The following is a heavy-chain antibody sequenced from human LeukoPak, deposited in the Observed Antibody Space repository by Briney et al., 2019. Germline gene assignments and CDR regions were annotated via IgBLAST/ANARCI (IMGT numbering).Heavy chain of an antibody. J-gene: IGHJ4*02. CDR2: IYSGGST. Sequence: PGGSLRLSCAASGFTVSSNYMSWVRQAPGKGLEWVSVIYSGGSTYYAASVKGRFTISRDNSKNTLYLQMNSLRAEDTAVYYCARGRGKGYCSSTSCYTGGVFDYWGQGTLVTVSS. D-gene: IGHD2-2*02. CDR3: ARGRGKGYCSSTSCYTGGVFDY. V-gene: IGHV3-53*01. CDR1: GFTVSSNY.